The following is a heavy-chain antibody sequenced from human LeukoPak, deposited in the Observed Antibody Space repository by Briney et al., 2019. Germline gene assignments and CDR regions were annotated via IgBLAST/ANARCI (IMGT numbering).Heavy chain of an antibody. D-gene: IGHD4-17*01. CDR2: IYYSGST. CDR1: GDSISSSSYY. CDR3: ARRSYGDYVRDY. V-gene: IGHV4-39*01. J-gene: IGHJ4*02. Sequence: SETLSLTCTVSGDSISSSSYYWGWIRQPPGKGLEWIGSIYYSGSTYYNPSLKSRVTISLDTSKNQFSLKLSSVTAADTAVYYCARRSYGDYVRDYWGQGTLVTVSS.